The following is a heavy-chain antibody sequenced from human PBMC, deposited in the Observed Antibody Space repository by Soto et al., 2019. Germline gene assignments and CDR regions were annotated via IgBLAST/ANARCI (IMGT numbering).Heavy chain of an antibody. V-gene: IGHV3-23*01. Sequence: GGSLRLSCAASGFTFSSYAMSWVRQAPGKGLEWVSAISGSGGSTYYADSVKGRFTISRDNSKNTLYLQMNSLRAEDTAVYYCAKDIRDSSGYYYWANWFDPWGQGT. CDR1: GFTFSSYA. J-gene: IGHJ5*02. D-gene: IGHD3-22*01. CDR3: AKDIRDSSGYYYWANWFDP. CDR2: ISGSGGST.